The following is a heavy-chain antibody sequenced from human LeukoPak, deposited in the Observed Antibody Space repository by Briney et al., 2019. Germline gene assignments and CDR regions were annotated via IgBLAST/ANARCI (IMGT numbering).Heavy chain of an antibody. CDR1: GITFSNYS. V-gene: IGHV3-48*01. CDR2: ISSSGSTI. CDR3: TRGSGYSYGYRPPFYYYMDV. Sequence: SGESLRLSCAPSGITFSNYSMNWVRQAPGKGLEWVSYISSSGSTIYYADSVKGRFTISRDNAKNSLYLQMNSLRAEDTAVYYCTRGSGYSYGYRPPFYYYMDVWGKGTTVTVSS. D-gene: IGHD5-18*01. J-gene: IGHJ6*03.